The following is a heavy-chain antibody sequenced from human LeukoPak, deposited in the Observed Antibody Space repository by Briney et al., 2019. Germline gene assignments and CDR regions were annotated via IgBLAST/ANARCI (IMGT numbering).Heavy chain of an antibody. J-gene: IGHJ4*02. Sequence: GGSLRLSCASSGFTFSSYAMSWVRQAPGKGLEWVSAISGSGGSTYYADSVKGRFTISRDNSKNTLYLQMNSLRAEDTAVYYCARSADRRGVPYYWGQGTLVTVSS. D-gene: IGHD2-8*01. CDR3: ARSADRRGVPYY. CDR1: GFTFSSYA. CDR2: ISGSGGST. V-gene: IGHV3-23*01.